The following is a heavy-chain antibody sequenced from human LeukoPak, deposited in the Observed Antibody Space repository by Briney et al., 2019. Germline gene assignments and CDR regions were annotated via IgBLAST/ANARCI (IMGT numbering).Heavy chain of an antibody. CDR1: GFTFSAFG. CDR3: AREDYGDYSY. J-gene: IGHJ4*02. Sequence: GGSLRLSCAASGFTFSAFGMNWVRQAPGKGLEWVSTITKSGDSTYYVDSVKGRFTISRDNSKNTLYLQMNSLRAEDTAVYYCAREDYGDYSYWGQGTLVTVSS. D-gene: IGHD4-17*01. CDR2: ITKSGDST. V-gene: IGHV3-23*01.